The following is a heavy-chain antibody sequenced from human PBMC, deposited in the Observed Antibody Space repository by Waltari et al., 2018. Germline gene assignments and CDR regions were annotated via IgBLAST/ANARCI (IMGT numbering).Heavy chain of an antibody. Sequence: QVQLQESGPGLVKPSETLSLTCAVSGYSISSGYYWGWIRQPPGKGLEWIGSIYHSGSTYYTPSLKSRVTISVDTSKNQFSLKLSSVTAADTAVYYCARGVVAATDYFDYWGQGTLVTVSS. CDR3: ARGVVAATDYFDY. D-gene: IGHD2-15*01. V-gene: IGHV4-38-2*01. CDR1: GYSISSGYY. CDR2: IYHSGST. J-gene: IGHJ4*02.